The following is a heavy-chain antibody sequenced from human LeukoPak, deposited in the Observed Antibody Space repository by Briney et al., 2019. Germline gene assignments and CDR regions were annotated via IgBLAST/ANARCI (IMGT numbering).Heavy chain of an antibody. CDR1: GGSISTYD. CDR3: ARQSISGSSLSYFDY. Sequence: PSETLSLTCTVSGGSISTYDWSWIRQPPGKGLEWIGNIYDSGSTNYNPSLKSQVTISVDTSKNQCSLKLSSVTAADTAVYYCARQSISGSSLSYFDYWGQGTLVNVSS. V-gene: IGHV4-59*01. D-gene: IGHD3-22*01. CDR2: IYDSGST. J-gene: IGHJ4*02.